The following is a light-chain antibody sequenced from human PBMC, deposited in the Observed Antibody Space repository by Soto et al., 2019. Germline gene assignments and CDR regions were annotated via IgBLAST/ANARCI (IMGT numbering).Light chain of an antibody. CDR2: EVS. Sequence: QSVLTQPASVSGSPGQSITISCTGTSSDVGSYNHVSWYQQHPGKAPKLMIYEVSNRPSGVSNRFSGSKSGNTASLTISGLQAEDEADYYCCSYAGSSPYIVFGGGTKVTV. J-gene: IGLJ2*01. V-gene: IGLV2-23*02. CDR3: CSYAGSSPYIV. CDR1: SSDVGSYNH.